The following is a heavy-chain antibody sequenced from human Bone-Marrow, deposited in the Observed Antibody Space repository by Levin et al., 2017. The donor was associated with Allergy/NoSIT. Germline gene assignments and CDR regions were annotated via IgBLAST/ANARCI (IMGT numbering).Heavy chain of an antibody. CDR2: IYYSGST. CDR1: GGSISSYY. V-gene: IGHV4-59*01. D-gene: IGHD6-19*01. J-gene: IGHJ4*02. Sequence: PSETLSLTCTVSGGSISSYYWSWIRQPPGKGLEWIGYIYYSGSTDYNPSLKSRVTISVDTSKNQFSLKLSSVTAADTAVYYCARSYSSGWYSFHYWGQGTLVTVSS. CDR3: ARSYSSGWYSFHY.